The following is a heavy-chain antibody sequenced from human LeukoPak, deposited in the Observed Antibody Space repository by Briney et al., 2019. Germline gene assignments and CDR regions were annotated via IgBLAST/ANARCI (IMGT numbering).Heavy chain of an antibody. CDR3: ARLICSSSTCYRYYFDL. V-gene: IGHV4-39*02. CDR2: TYYSGTT. D-gene: IGHD2-2*01. CDR1: GGSISSSTYY. Sequence: PSETLSLTCIVSGGSISSSTYYCGWIRQPPGKGLEWIGSTYYSGTTYYNPSLKSRVTIFIDTSKNHFSLKLRSVTAADTAVYYCARLICSSSTCYRYYFDLWGQGILVTVSS. J-gene: IGHJ4*02.